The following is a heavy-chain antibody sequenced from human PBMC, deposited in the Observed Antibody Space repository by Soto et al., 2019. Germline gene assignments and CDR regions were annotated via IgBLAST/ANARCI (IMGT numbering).Heavy chain of an antibody. Sequence: QVTLKESGPVLLRPTETLTLTCTVSGFSLSDSRLGVGWIRQPPGKALEWVAHIFSGDDRSYSPSLRSSLTISKGPSISQVLLTLTNVDPADTATYYCVRIDVTRDWLYHFEQWGRGTPVSVPP. D-gene: IGHD3-10*01. CDR1: GFSLSDSRLG. CDR2: IFSGDDR. J-gene: IGHJ4*02. V-gene: IGHV2-26*01. CDR3: VRIDVTRDWLYHFEQ.